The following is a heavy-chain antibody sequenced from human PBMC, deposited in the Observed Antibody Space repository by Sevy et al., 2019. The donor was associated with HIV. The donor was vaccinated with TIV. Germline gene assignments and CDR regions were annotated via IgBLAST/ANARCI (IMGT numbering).Heavy chain of an antibody. V-gene: IGHV3-49*04. CDR2: LKSKRLDGTL. D-gene: IGHD1-1*01. Sequence: GGSLRLSCTTSGFTFGDFAMNWVRQAPGKGLEWVAFLKSKRLDGTLNDAASVRGRFTISRDDSKGIAYLQMNDLKSKDTGVYYCRRWKGGQSIFDYWGQGALVTVSS. CDR3: RRWKGGQSIFDY. CDR1: GFTFGDFA. J-gene: IGHJ4*02.